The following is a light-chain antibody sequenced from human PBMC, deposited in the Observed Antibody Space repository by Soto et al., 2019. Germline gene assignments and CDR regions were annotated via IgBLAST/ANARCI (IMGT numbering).Light chain of an antibody. CDR3: HQYYTWPRT. V-gene: IGKV3-15*01. CDR1: QTVTTD. Sequence: EIVMTQSPVTLSVSPGERATLSCRASQTVTTDLAWYQQKPGQAPRLGIHGASTRATDFPARFSGSGSGTEFTLTISSLQSEDIAVYYCHQYYTWPRTFGQGTKVEIK. CDR2: GAS. J-gene: IGKJ1*01.